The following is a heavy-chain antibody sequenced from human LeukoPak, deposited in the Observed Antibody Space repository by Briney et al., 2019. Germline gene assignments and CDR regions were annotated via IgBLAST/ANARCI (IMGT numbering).Heavy chain of an antibody. J-gene: IGHJ4*02. Sequence: GGSLRLSCAASGFTFSSYGMHWVRQAPGKGLEWVGVISHDGSNKYYADSVKGRFTISRDDAQTSVYLQLSSLRPEDTAVYYCAKNKGWELPAELDSWGQGALVIVSS. CDR2: ISHDGSNK. CDR3: AKNKGWELPAELDS. V-gene: IGHV3-30*18. D-gene: IGHD2-15*01. CDR1: GFTFSSYG.